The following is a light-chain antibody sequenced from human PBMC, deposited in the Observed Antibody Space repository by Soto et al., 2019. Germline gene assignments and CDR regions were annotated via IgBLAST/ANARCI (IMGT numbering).Light chain of an antibody. J-gene: IGLJ3*02. CDR1: SNDIGITKY. Sequence: QPVLTQPPSASGSPGQSVTISCTGTSNDIGITKYVSWYQQRPGKVPKLMIYEVTERPSGVPDRFSGSKSGNTASLTVSGLQTEDEADYYCSSYVDTTTLVFGGGTKLTVL. V-gene: IGLV2-8*01. CDR3: SSYVDTTTLV. CDR2: EVT.